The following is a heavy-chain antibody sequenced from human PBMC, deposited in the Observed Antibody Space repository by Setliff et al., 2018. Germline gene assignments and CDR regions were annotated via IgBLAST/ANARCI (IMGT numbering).Heavy chain of an antibody. CDR1: GDSIINYY. CDR2: IYSSGST. CDR3: AREGSYCTNGVCYRPLDY. V-gene: IGHV4-4*08. D-gene: IGHD2-8*01. Sequence: KPSETLSLTCTVSGDSIINYYWSWIRQPPGKGLEWIGNIYSSGSTNYNPSLKSRVTISVDTSKNQFSLNLTSVTAADTAVYYCAREGSYCTNGVCYRPLDYWGQGTLVTVSS. J-gene: IGHJ4*02.